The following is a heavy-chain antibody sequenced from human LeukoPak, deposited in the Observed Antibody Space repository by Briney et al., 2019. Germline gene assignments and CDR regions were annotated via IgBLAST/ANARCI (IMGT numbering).Heavy chain of an antibody. D-gene: IGHD4-17*01. CDR2: IGTAGDT. J-gene: IGHJ6*02. Sequence: GGSLRLSCAASGFTFSSYDMHWVRQATGKGLEWVSAIGTAGDTYYPGSVKGRFTISRENAKNSLYLQMNSLRAGDTAVYYCARGSYGDSTYYGMDVWGQGTTVTASS. CDR3: ARGSYGDSTYYGMDV. V-gene: IGHV3-13*01. CDR1: GFTFSSYD.